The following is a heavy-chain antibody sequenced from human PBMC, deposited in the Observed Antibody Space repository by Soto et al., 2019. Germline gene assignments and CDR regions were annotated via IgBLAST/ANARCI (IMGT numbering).Heavy chain of an antibody. V-gene: IGHV1-69*13. J-gene: IGHJ6*02. CDR2: IIPIFGTA. CDR1: GGTFSSYA. Sequence: SVKVSCKASGGTFSSYAISWVRQAPGQGLEWMGGIIPIFGTANYAQKFQGRVTITADESTSTAYMELSSLRSEDTALYYCGDSGAGMYFSKERRYYYCMDCFGQGTRVTVSS. CDR3: GDSGAGMYFSKERRYYYCMDC. D-gene: IGHD6-13*01.